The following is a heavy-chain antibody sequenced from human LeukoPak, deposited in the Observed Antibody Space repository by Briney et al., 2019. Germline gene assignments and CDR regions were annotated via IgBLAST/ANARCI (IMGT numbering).Heavy chain of an antibody. CDR3: AKDISFNYGFHAMDA. CDR2: ISYDGSDE. V-gene: IGHV3-30*04. CDR1: GFTFSRFA. J-gene: IGHJ6*02. Sequence: PGGSLRLSCAASGFTFSRFAMHWLRQAPVKGLEWVAFISYDGSDEYHADSVKGRFTISRDISKNTLFLQMNSLRGEDTAMYYCAKDISFNYGFHAMDAWGQGTTVSVSS. D-gene: IGHD3-10*01.